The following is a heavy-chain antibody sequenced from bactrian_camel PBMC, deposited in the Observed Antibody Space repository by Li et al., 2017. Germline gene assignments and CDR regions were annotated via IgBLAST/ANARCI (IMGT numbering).Heavy chain of an antibody. V-gene: IGHV3S55*01. CDR1: GDTQNTAY. J-gene: IGHJ4*01. Sequence: HVQLVESGGGSVEAGGSLRLSCAYSGDTQNTAYMAWFRQTPDGGRQKVATTYTGGATWYSNSVKGRFTISQDDSKTTLYLQMDNLKPEDTAMYYCAADRVGSRSAATARGRTIITRAREPRSPS. D-gene: IGHD2*01. CDR2: TYTGGAT.